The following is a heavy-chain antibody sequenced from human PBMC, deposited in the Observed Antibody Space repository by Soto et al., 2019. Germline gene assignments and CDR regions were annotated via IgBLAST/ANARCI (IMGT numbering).Heavy chain of an antibody. CDR1: GGSISSYY. CDR2: IYYSGST. CDR3: ARGEGMDV. D-gene: IGHD1-26*01. V-gene: IGHV4-59*01. Sequence: PSETLSLTCTVSGGSISSYYWSWIRQPPGKGLEWIGYIYYSGSTNYNPSLKSRVTISVDTSKNQFSLKLSSVTAADTAVYHCARGEGMDVWGQGTTVTVSS. J-gene: IGHJ6*02.